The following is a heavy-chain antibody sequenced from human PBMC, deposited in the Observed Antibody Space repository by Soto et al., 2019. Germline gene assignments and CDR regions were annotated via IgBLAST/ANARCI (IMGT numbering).Heavy chain of an antibody. Sequence: QVPLVQSGAEVKKPGSSVRVSCKASGDTFTFYSINWVRQAPGLGLEWMGRINPILSMSNYAQRFQGRVTMTADKSTSTAYMELSSLRSEDTAMYYCASSYGSGYRASDYWGQGALVTVSS. J-gene: IGHJ4*02. D-gene: IGHD3-10*01. CDR2: INPILSMS. CDR1: GDTFTFYS. CDR3: ASSYGSGYRASDY. V-gene: IGHV1-69*02.